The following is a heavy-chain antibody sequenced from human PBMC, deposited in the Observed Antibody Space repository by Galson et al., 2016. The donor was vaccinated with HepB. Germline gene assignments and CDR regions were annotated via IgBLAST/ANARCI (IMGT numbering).Heavy chain of an antibody. CDR3: AKMRVYTSSWFLVPGRNYFDY. Sequence: SLRLSCAASGFTFSSYAMTWVRQAPGKGLEWVSTISGIDRGTYYADSVKGRFTISRDNSKNTVHLHMNSLRVEDTAVYYCAKMRVYTSSWFLVPGRNYFDYWGQGTLVTVSS. D-gene: IGHD6-13*01. CDR1: GFTFSSYA. J-gene: IGHJ4*02. V-gene: IGHV3-23*01. CDR2: ISGIDRGT.